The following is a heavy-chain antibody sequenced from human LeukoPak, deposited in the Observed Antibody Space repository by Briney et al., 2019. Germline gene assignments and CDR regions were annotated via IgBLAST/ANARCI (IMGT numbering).Heavy chain of an antibody. CDR2: TSYDGSNK. Sequence: FTXXXXAMHWVRQAPGKGLEWVAITSYDGSNKYYADSVKGRFTISRDNSKNTLYLQMNSLRAEDTAVYYCARDRSSSFSDNYYGMDVWGQGTTVTVSS. CDR3: ARDRSSSFSDNYYGMDV. J-gene: IGHJ6*02. V-gene: IGHV3-30-3*01. D-gene: IGHD6-6*01. CDR1: FTXXXXA.